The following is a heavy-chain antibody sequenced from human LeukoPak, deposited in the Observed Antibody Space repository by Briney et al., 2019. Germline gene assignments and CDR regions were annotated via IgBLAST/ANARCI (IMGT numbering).Heavy chain of an antibody. Sequence: PSETLSLTCAVYGGSFSGYYWSWIRQPPGKGLEWIGEINHSGSTNYNPSLKSRVTISVDTSKNQFSLKLSSVTAADTAVYYCARALLYYDILTGYYKDAFDIWGQGTMVTVSS. CDR3: ARALLYYDILTGYYKDAFDI. J-gene: IGHJ3*02. CDR2: INHSGST. V-gene: IGHV4-34*01. D-gene: IGHD3-9*01. CDR1: GGSFSGYY.